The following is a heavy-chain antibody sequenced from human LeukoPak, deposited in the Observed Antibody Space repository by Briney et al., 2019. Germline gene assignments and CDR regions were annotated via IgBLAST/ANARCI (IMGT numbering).Heavy chain of an antibody. J-gene: IGHJ3*02. CDR3: ARQIRPYYDFWSGYSDAFDI. V-gene: IGHV5-51*01. D-gene: IGHD3-3*01. CDR2: IYPVDSDT. Sequence: GEALKISCKGSGYCFTSYWICWVRQMPGKGLEWMGIIYPVDSDTSYSPSFQGQATISADKCISTAYLQRSSLKASDTAMYYCARQIRPYYDFWSGYSDAFDIWGQGKMVPVSS. CDR1: GYCFTSYW.